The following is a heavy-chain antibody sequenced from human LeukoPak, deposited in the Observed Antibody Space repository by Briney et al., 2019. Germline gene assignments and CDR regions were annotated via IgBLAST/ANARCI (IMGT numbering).Heavy chain of an antibody. D-gene: IGHD6-19*01. CDR2: IFTRGTT. Sequence: SETLSLTCTVSGGSISSGSYYWNGIRQPAGKGLEWLGNIFTRGTTNYNASLESRLTISLDTARNQFSLSLRSVTAADTAIYFCARSSLAVYFNYWGQGTLVTASS. CDR1: GGSISSGSYY. J-gene: IGHJ4*02. CDR3: ARSSLAVYFNY. V-gene: IGHV4-61*09.